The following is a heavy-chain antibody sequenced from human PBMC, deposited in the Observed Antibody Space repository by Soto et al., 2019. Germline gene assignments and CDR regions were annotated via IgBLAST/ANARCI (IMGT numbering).Heavy chain of an antibody. J-gene: IGHJ5*02. V-gene: IGHV4-59*01. CDR2: IYYSGST. D-gene: IGHD6-25*01. CDR3: ARDPRGYFDP. CDR1: GGSISSYY. Sequence: SETLSLTCTVSGGSISSYYWSWIRQPPGKGLEWIGYIYYSGSTNYNPSLKSRVTISVDTSKNQFSLKLSSVTAADTAVYYCARDPRGYFDPWGQGTLVTVSS.